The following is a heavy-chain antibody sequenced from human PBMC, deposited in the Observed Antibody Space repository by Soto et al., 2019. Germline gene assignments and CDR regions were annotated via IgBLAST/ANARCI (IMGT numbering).Heavy chain of an antibody. Sequence: PSETLSLTCTVSGGSISSYYWSWIRQPPGKGLEWIGSIYYSGSTYYNPSLKSRVTISVDTSKNQFSLKLSSVTAADTAVYYCARHATGYYDFWSGYSGWFDPWGQGTLVTVSS. V-gene: IGHV4-39*01. J-gene: IGHJ5*02. CDR3: ARHATGYYDFWSGYSGWFDP. CDR1: GGSISSYY. CDR2: IYYSGST. D-gene: IGHD3-3*01.